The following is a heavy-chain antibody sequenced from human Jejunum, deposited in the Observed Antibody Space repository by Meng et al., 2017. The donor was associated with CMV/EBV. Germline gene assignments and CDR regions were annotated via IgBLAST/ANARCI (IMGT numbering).Heavy chain of an antibody. V-gene: IGHV3-30*02. D-gene: IGHD3-3*01. Sequence: GFTFSNDGMHWVRQAPGKGLEWVAFIRYDESNKYYADSVKGRFTISRDNSMNTLYVQMNSLRTEDTAVYYCARPFGVASAGAFDIWGQGTMVTVSS. J-gene: IGHJ3*02. CDR3: ARPFGVASAGAFDI. CDR1: GFTFSNDG. CDR2: IRYDESNK.